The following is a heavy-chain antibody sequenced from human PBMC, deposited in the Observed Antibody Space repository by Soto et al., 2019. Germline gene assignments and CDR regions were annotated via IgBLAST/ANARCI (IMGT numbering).Heavy chain of an antibody. CDR2: ISFDGSNN. Sequence: GGSLRLSCAASGFQFRSFGMHWVRQAPGKGLEWVAVISFDGSNNNYADSVKGRFTISRDNSRNTIDLQMNSLTVEDTAVYYCARGSLELDHWGQGIMVTV. V-gene: IGHV3-30*04. J-gene: IGHJ4*02. CDR3: ARGSLELDH. D-gene: IGHD1-7*01. CDR1: GFQFRSFG.